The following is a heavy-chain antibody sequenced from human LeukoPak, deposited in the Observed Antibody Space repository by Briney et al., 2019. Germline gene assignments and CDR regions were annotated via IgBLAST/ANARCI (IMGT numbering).Heavy chain of an antibody. CDR1: GFTFSSHD. J-gene: IGHJ4*02. V-gene: IGHV3-30*18. D-gene: IGHD3-9*01. CDR2: ISNDGSYK. Sequence: PGGSLRLSCAASGFTFSSHDMRWVRQAPGKGLEWVAIISNDGSYKNYADSVKGRYTVSRDNSDNTLFLQMSSLRVEDTAIYYCTNRRYLDYWGQGTLVTVSS. CDR3: TNRRYLDY.